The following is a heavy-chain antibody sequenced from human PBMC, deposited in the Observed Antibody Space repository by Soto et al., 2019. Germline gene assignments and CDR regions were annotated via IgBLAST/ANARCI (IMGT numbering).Heavy chain of an antibody. Sequence: GGSLRLSCAASGFTFFSSAMSCVRQAPGKGLEWVSPTTTSGAGTYYAASLKGRFTISRDNSKNTLYLQMNSLRVEDTAVYYCAKLTTSWGQGTLVTVSS. CDR2: TTTSGAGT. J-gene: IGHJ5*02. CDR1: GFTFFSSA. CDR3: AKLTTS. V-gene: IGHV3-23*01.